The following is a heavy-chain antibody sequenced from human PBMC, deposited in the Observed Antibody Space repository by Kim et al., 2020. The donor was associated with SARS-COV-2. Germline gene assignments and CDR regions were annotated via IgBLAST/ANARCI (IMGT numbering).Heavy chain of an antibody. D-gene: IGHD5-12*01. V-gene: IGHV1-18*01. J-gene: IGHJ6*02. CDR2: ISAYNGNT. Sequence: ASVKVSCKASGYTFTSYGISWVRQAPGQGLEWMGWISAYNGNTNYAQKLQGRVTMTTDTSTSTAYMELRSLRSDDTAVYYCARDYEGVLYYYYGMDVWGQGTTVTVSS. CDR1: GYTFTSYG. CDR3: ARDYEGVLYYYYGMDV.